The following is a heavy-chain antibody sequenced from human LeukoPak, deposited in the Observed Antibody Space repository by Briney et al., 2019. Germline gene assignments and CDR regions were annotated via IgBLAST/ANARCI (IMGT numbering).Heavy chain of an antibody. J-gene: IGHJ4*02. CDR1: GRSNSRYY. D-gene: IGHD6-19*01. CDR3: ARRGSGWSFDY. CDR2: IYNRDST. Sequence: SDPLSLTCTVSGRSNSRYYWIWMPHPAGKALEWIRRIYNRDSTNYIPSLKSRVTISVDKSKNQYSLKLNAVTAADTAVYYCARRGSGWSFDYWGQGTLVTVSS. V-gene: IGHV4-4*07.